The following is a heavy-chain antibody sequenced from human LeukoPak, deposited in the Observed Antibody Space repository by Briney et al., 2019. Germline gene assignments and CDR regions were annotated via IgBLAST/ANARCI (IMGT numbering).Heavy chain of an antibody. J-gene: IGHJ4*02. CDR2: FDPEDGET. CDR3: ATFCSSTSCLYYFDY. V-gene: IGHV1-24*01. Sequence: ASVKVSCKVSGYTLTELSMHWVRQAPGKGLEWMGGFDPEDGETIYAQKFQGRVTMTEDTSTDTAYMELSSLRSGDTAVYYCATFCSSTSCLYYFDYWGQGTLVTVSS. CDR1: GYTLTELS. D-gene: IGHD2-2*01.